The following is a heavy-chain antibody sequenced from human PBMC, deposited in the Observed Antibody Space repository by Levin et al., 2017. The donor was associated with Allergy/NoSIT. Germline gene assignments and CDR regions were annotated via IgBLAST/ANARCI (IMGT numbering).Heavy chain of an antibody. Sequence: SQTLSLTCAISGDSVSSNSAAWNWFRQSPSRGLEWLGRTYYRSKWLNDYAVSVEGRITIIPDTSKNQFSLHLNSVTPEDTAVYYCTRGAFGQWLPRGFDYWGQGTLVTVSS. V-gene: IGHV6-1*01. CDR3: TRGAFGQWLPRGFDY. J-gene: IGHJ4*02. CDR1: GDSVSSNSAA. D-gene: IGHD6-19*01. CDR2: TYYRSKWLN.